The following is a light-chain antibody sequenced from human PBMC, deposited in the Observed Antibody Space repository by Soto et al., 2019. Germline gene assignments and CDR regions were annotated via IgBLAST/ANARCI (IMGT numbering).Light chain of an antibody. CDR3: NSYTAIVNLGSV. Sequence: QSALTQPASVSGSPGQSITISCTGTSSDIGGYNSVSWYQQHPGRAPRLIIYEVTNRPSGVSNRFSASKSGNTASLTISGLQAEDEADYCFNSYTAIVNLGSVFANGSKVTLL. V-gene: IGLV2-14*01. J-gene: IGLJ1*01. CDR1: SSDIGGYNS. CDR2: EVT.